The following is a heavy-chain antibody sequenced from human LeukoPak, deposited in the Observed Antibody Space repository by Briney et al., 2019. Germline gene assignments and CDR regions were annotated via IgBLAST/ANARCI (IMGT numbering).Heavy chain of an antibody. V-gene: IGHV4-61*02. J-gene: IGHJ6*03. CDR1: GGSISSGSYY. CDR3: ARESEWERDYYYYYYMDV. D-gene: IGHD1-26*01. Sequence: PSQTLSLTCTVSGGSISSGSYYWSWIRQPAGKGLEWIGRIYTSGSTNYNPSLKSRVTISVDTSKNQFSLKPSSVTAADTAVYYCARESEWERDYYYYYYMDVWGKGTTVTISS. CDR2: IYTSGST.